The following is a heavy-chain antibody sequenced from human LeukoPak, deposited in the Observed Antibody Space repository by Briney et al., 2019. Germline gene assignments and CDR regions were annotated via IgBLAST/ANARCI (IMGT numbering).Heavy chain of an antibody. CDR3: ARDRTHYYYDRSGYYHQDAFDI. Sequence: SVKISCKASGGSFSRYPINWVRQAPGQGLEWLGRIIPILGISNYAQKFQDRVTITADKSTSTAYMELRSLRSEDTAVYYCARDRTHYYYDRSGYYHQDAFDIWGQGTMVTVSS. CDR1: GGSFSRYP. V-gene: IGHV1-69*04. CDR2: IIPILGIS. D-gene: IGHD3-22*01. J-gene: IGHJ3*02.